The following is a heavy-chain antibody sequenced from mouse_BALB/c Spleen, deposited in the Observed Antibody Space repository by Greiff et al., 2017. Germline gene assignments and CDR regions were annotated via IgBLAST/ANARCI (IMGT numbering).Heavy chain of an antibody. D-gene: IGHD1-1*02. CDR1: GFSLTSYG. CDR2: IWAGGST. CDR3: ARESHYGWFAY. J-gene: IGHJ3*01. Sequence: VQVVESGPGLVAPSQSLSITCTVSGFSLTSYGVHWVRQPPGKGLEWLGVIWAGGSTNYNSALMSRLSISKDNSKSQVFLKMNSLQTDDTAMYYCARESHYGWFAYWGQGTLVTVSA. V-gene: IGHV2-9*02.